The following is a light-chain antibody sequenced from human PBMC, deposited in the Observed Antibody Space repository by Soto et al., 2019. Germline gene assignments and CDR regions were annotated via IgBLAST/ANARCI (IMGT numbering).Light chain of an antibody. CDR1: SSDVGSYTY. V-gene: IGLV2-14*01. Sequence: QSALTQPASLSGAPGQSITISCTGTSSDVGSYTYVSWHQQHPGQAHKLMIYEVTTRASGVPYRFSASKSGNTPSLSISGLQAEEEDDYYCISYRSSSTYVFGTGTKLTVL. J-gene: IGLJ1*01. CDR3: ISYRSSSTYV. CDR2: EVT.